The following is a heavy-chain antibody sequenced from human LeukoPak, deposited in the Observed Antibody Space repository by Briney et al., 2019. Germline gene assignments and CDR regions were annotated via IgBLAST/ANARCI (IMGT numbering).Heavy chain of an antibody. CDR3: ARAGVLMVYGDY. Sequence: ASVKVSCKASGYTFTSYGISWVRQAPEQGLAWMGWISAYNGNTNYAQKLQGRVTMTTDTSTSTAYMELRSLRSDDTAVYYCARAGVLMVYGDYWGQGTLVTVSS. CDR1: GYTFTSYG. D-gene: IGHD2-8*01. J-gene: IGHJ4*02. CDR2: ISAYNGNT. V-gene: IGHV1-18*01.